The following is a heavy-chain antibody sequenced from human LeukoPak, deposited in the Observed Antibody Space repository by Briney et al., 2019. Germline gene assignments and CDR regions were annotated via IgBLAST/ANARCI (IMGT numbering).Heavy chain of an antibody. V-gene: IGHV3-21*01. CDR1: GFTFSSYS. CDR3: ARERLVRGVIVGHDAFDI. Sequence: GRSLRLSCAASGFTFSSYSMNWVRQAPGKGLEWVSSISSSSSYIYYADSVKGRFTISRDNAKNSLYLQMNSLGAEDTAVYYCARERLVRGVIVGHDAFDIWGQGTMVTVSS. CDR2: ISSSSSYI. D-gene: IGHD3-10*01. J-gene: IGHJ3*02.